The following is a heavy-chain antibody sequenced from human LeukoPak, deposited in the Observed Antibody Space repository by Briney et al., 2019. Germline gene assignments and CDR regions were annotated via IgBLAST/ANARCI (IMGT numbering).Heavy chain of an antibody. CDR3: ARHGDELGVLPDAFDI. Sequence: PSETLSLTCTVSGGSLSSYYWSWIRQPPGKGLEWIGYIYYSGSTNYNPSLKSRVTISIETSKNQFSLKLSSVTAADTAVYYCARHGDELGVLPDAFDIWGQGTMVTVSS. V-gene: IGHV4-59*08. CDR2: IYYSGST. J-gene: IGHJ3*02. CDR1: GGSLSSYY. D-gene: IGHD1-26*01.